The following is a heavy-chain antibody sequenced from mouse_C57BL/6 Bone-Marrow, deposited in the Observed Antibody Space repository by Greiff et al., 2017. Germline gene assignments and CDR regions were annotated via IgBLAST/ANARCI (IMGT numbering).Heavy chain of an antibody. CDR3: ARNLPGIAMDY. CDR2: IYPSSGNT. D-gene: IGHD4-1*01. CDR1: GYTFTSYG. Sequence: VQLQQSGAELARPGASVKLSCKASGYTFTSYGISWVKQRTGQGLEWIGEIYPSSGNTYYNEKFKGKATLTADKSSSTAYMELRSLTSEDSAVYFCARNLPGIAMDYWGQGTSVTVSS. V-gene: IGHV1-81*01. J-gene: IGHJ4*01.